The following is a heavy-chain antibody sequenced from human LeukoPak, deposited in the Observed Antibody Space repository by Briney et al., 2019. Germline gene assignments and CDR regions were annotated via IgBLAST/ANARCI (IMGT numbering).Heavy chain of an antibody. CDR1: GCSISSSNW. CDR2: IYHSGST. Sequence: ASETLSLTCAVSGCSISSSNWWSWVRPPPGKGLGWIGEIYHSGSTNYNPSLKSRVTISVDKSKNQFSLKLSSVTAADTAVYYCARQEYYYGSGNYFDYWGQGTLVTVSS. D-gene: IGHD3-10*01. CDR3: ARQEYYYGSGNYFDY. V-gene: IGHV4-4*02. J-gene: IGHJ4*02.